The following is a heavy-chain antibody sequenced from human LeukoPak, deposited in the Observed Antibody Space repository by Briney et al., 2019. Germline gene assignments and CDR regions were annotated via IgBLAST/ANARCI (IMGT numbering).Heavy chain of an antibody. J-gene: IGHJ4*02. CDR2: IYYSGST. D-gene: IGHD3-22*01. CDR3: ATRHYYDSSGYYD. V-gene: IGHV4-30-4*08. CDR1: GGSFSGYY. Sequence: PSETLSLTCAVYGGSFSGYYWSWIRQPPGKGLEWIGYIYYSGSTYYNPSLKSRVTISVDTSKNQFSLKLSSVTAADTAVYYCATRHYYDSSGYYDWGQGTLVTVSS.